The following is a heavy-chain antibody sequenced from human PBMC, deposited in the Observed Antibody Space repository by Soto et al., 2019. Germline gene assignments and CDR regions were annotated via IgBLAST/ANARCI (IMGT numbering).Heavy chain of an antibody. CDR3: ARVWGSSSPIFDY. J-gene: IGHJ4*02. CDR2: IYHSGST. Sequence: QLQLQESGSGLVKPSQTQSLTCAVSGGSSSSGGYSWSWIRQPPGKGLEWIGYIYHSGSTYDNPSLKSRVTISVDRSNNQFSLKRSSVTAADTAMYYCARVWGSSSPIFDYWGQGTLVTVSS. V-gene: IGHV4-30-2*01. CDR1: GGSSSSGGYS. D-gene: IGHD6-6*01.